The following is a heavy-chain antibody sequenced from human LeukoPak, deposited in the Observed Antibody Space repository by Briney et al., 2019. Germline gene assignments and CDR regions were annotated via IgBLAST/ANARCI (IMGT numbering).Heavy chain of an antibody. CDR3: ARFGVVVPAASYGMDV. Sequence: VTRQATGYTYPRYVFNSLGPPTSHGLAWMGWMNPNSGNTGYAQKFQGRVTMTRNTSISTAYMELSSLRSEDTAVYYCARFGVVVPAASYGMDVWGQGTTVTVSS. CDR1: GYTYPRYV. D-gene: IGHD2-2*01. V-gene: IGHV1-8*01. CDR2: MNPNSGNT. J-gene: IGHJ6*02.